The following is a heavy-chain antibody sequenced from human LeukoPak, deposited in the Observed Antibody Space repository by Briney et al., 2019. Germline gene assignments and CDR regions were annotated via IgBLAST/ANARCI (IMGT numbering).Heavy chain of an antibody. D-gene: IGHD3-22*01. CDR1: GFTFSSYS. Sequence: GGSLRLSCAASGFTFSSYSMNWVRQAPGKGLEWVSSISSSSSYIYYADSVKGRFTISRDNAKNSLYLQMNSLRAADTAVYYCSRGGLTTMYYYHGSVYYSDFDFWGQGTLVTVSS. CDR2: ISSSSSYI. J-gene: IGHJ4*02. V-gene: IGHV3-21*01. CDR3: SRGGLTTMYYYHGSVYYSDFDF.